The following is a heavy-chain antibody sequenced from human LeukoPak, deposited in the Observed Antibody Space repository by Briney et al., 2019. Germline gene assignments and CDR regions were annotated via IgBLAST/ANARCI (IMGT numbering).Heavy chain of an antibody. CDR1: GFTFSSYA. CDR2: ISGSGGST. Sequence: PGGSLRLSCAASGFTFSSYAMSWVRQAPGKGLEWVSAISGSGGSTYYADSVKGRFTISRDNSKNTLYLQMNSLRAEDTAVYYCARDLLQELWIDYWGQGTLVTVSS. J-gene: IGHJ4*02. CDR3: ARDLLQELWIDY. V-gene: IGHV3-23*01. D-gene: IGHD5-18*01.